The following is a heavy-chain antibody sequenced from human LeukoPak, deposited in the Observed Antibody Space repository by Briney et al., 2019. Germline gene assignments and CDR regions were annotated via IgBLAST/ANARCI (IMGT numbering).Heavy chain of an antibody. Sequence: SETLSLTCTVSGVSISPYYWAWIRQPPGKGLEWVGYIHTSGSNNQYPSLKSRVTISVDKSKNHFSLRLTSVTAADTAVYYCARLSAAVHLGAFDLWGQGTMVTVSS. CDR3: ARLSAAVHLGAFDL. CDR1: GVSISPYY. CDR2: IHTSGSN. D-gene: IGHD3-3*01. V-gene: IGHV4-4*09. J-gene: IGHJ3*01.